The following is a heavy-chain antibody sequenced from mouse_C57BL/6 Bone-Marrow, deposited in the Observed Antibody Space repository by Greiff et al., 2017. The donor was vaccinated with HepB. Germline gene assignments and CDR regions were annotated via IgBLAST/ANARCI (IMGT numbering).Heavy chain of an antibody. CDR3: ATEERWLLPYWYFDV. D-gene: IGHD2-3*01. V-gene: IGHV1-52*01. J-gene: IGHJ1*03. CDR1: GYTFTSYW. CDR2: IYPSDSET. Sequence: QVQLQQPGAELVRPGSSVKLSCKASGYTFTSYWMHWVKQRPIQGLEWIGNIYPSDSETHYNQKFKDKATLTVDKSSSTAYMQLSSLTSEDSAVYYCATEERWLLPYWYFDVWGTGTTVTVSS.